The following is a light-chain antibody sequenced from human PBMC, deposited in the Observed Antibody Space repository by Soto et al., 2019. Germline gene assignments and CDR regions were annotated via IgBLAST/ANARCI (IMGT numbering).Light chain of an antibody. CDR3: QSYDSSLSGSRDVV. J-gene: IGLJ2*01. CDR2: GNS. CDR1: SSNIGAGYD. Sequence: QSVLTQPPSVSGAPGQRVTISCTGSSSNIGAGYDVHWYQQFPGTAPKLLIYGNSNRPSGVPDRFSGSKSGTSASLAITGLQAEDEADYYYQSYDSSLSGSRDVVFGGGTKLTVL. V-gene: IGLV1-40*01.